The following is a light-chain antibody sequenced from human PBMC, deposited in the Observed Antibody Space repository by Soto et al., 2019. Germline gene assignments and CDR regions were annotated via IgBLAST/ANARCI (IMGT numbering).Light chain of an antibody. V-gene: IGKV1-8*01. Sequence: AIRMTESPSSLPAPPGDRVTITCRASQVISSYLARYQQKPGQAPKLLIYAASTLQSGVPSRFSGSGSGTDFTLTISCLQSEDFATYYCQQYYSYSWTFGQGTKVDIK. CDR2: AAS. J-gene: IGKJ1*01. CDR1: QVISSY. CDR3: QQYYSYSWT.